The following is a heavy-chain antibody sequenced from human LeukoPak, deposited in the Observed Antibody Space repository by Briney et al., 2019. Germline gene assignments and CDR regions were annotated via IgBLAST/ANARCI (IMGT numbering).Heavy chain of an antibody. Sequence: GGSLRLSCAASGFTFSTYAMTWVRQAPGKGLEWVSVIYSAGFTYYADSVKGRFAISRDNSKNTLYLQMNSLRAEDTALYHCARADSNGWSNYWGQGTLVTVSS. D-gene: IGHD6-19*01. V-gene: IGHV3-53*01. CDR3: ARADSNGWSNY. CDR2: IYSAGFT. J-gene: IGHJ4*02. CDR1: GFTFSTYA.